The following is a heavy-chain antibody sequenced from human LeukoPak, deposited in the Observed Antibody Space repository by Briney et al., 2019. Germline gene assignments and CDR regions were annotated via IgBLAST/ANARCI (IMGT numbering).Heavy chain of an antibody. D-gene: IGHD4-17*01. J-gene: IGHJ4*02. CDR1: GFTFSSYA. Sequence: GGSLRLSCAAFGFTFSSYAMSWVRQAPGKGLEWVSAISGSGGSTYYADSVKGRFTISRDNSKNTLYLQMNSLRAEDTAVYYCAKLSYGDYIYSFDYWGQGTLVTVSS. CDR3: AKLSYGDYIYSFDY. CDR2: ISGSGGST. V-gene: IGHV3-23*01.